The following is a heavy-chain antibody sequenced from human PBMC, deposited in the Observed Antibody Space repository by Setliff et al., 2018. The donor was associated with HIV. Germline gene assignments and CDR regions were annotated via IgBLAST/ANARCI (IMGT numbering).Heavy chain of an antibody. Sequence: ASVKVSCKASGYTFTSYGISWVRQAPGQGLEWMGWISTYNADTNYEQNLQGRVTMTTDTSTSTAYMELSSLRSDDTAVYYCATDRTQTGISLVRGRLTDPARYPLDYWGQGTLVTVSS. J-gene: IGHJ4*02. CDR3: ATDRTQTGISLVRGRLTDPARYPLDY. CDR1: GYTFTSYG. V-gene: IGHV1-18*01. CDR2: ISTYNADT. D-gene: IGHD3-10*01.